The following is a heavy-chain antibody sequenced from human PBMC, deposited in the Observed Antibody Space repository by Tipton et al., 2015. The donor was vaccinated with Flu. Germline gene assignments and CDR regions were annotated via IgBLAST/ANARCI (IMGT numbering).Heavy chain of an antibody. CDR2: LYDSGSI. D-gene: IGHD6-19*01. J-gene: IGHJ5*02. Sequence: TLSLTCAVSGSSISTGYYWGWIRQPPGKGLEWIASLYDSGSIYYNPSLKSRATLSVDTSKNQFSLKLRSVTAADTAVYYCARDRWEYASGFDPWGQGTPVTVSP. CDR1: GSSISTGYY. V-gene: IGHV4-38-2*02. CDR3: ARDRWEYASGFDP.